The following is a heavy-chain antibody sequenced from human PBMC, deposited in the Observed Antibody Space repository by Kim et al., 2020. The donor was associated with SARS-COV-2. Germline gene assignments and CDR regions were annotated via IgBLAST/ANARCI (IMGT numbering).Heavy chain of an antibody. V-gene: IGHV1-69*13. CDR2: IIPIFGTA. J-gene: IGHJ6*02. Sequence: SVKVSCKASGGTFSSYAISWVRQAPGQGLEWMGGIIPIFGTANYAQKFQGRVTITADESTSTAYMELSSLRSEDTAVYYCARDKEYCSGGSCYKTRRSYYYYYGMDVWGQGTTVTVSS. CDR1: GGTFSSYA. CDR3: ARDKEYCSGGSCYKTRRSYYYYYGMDV. D-gene: IGHD2-15*01.